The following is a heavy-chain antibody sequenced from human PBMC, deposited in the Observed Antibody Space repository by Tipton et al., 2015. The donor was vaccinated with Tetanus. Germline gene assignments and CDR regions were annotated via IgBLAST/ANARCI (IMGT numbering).Heavy chain of an antibody. D-gene: IGHD3-3*01. V-gene: IGHV4-39*01. Sequence: TLSLTCTVCGGSVRGGTFYWGWIRQPPGKGLEWIGSIYESGDTYYIPSLKSRVTISVDTSKNQFSLNLNSMSAVDTGVYYCARHQSGYFTPFDYWGQGNLVTVSS. CDR3: ARHQSGYFTPFDY. CDR1: GGSVRGGTFY. J-gene: IGHJ4*02. CDR2: IYESGDT.